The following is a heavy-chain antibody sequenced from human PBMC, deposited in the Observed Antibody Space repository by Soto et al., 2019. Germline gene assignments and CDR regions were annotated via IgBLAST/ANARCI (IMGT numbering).Heavy chain of an antibody. CDR3: AKSPRGEMATD. Sequence: QVQLVQSGGEVKKPGASVTVSCKASGYTFINYHITWVRQAPGQGLEWMAWINTYNGMTDYAQRFQGGVTMTRYTSTSTAYMELRNLGSDDTAVYFCAKSPRGEMATDWGQGTLVTVSS. V-gene: IGHV1-18*01. D-gene: IGHD5-12*01. CDR2: INTYNGMT. J-gene: IGHJ4*02. CDR1: GYTFINYH.